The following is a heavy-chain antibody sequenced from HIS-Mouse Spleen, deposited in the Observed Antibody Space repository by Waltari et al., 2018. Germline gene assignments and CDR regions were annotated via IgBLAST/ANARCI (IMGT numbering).Heavy chain of an antibody. J-gene: IGHJ3*02. Sequence: QVQLVESGGDVVQPGRSLRLSCAASGFTFSSYAMNWVRQAPGKGLEWVAVISYDGSNKYYADSVKGRFTISRDNSKNTLYLQMNSLRAEDTAVYYCARVNGIAVAGTDAFDIWGQGTMVTVSS. CDR2: ISYDGSNK. D-gene: IGHD6-19*01. CDR1: GFTFSSYA. CDR3: ARVNGIAVAGTDAFDI. V-gene: IGHV3-30-3*01.